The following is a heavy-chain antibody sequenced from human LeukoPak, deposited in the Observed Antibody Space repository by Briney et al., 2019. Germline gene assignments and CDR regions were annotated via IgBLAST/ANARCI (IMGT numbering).Heavy chain of an antibody. CDR2: IDPSDSYN. Sequence: GESLRISCKGSGYSFTSYWITWVRQIARRGLEWMGRIDPSDSYNNYSPSFQGHVTISADRSINTAYLQWSSLKASDTGIYYCARVGRLAAGAGDSWGQGTLVTVSS. V-gene: IGHV5-10-1*01. J-gene: IGHJ4*02. CDR3: ARVGRLAAGAGDS. D-gene: IGHD6-13*01. CDR1: GYSFTSYW.